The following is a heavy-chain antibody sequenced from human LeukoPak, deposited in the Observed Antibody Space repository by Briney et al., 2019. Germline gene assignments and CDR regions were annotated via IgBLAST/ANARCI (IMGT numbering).Heavy chain of an antibody. V-gene: IGHV3-7*03. D-gene: IGHD6-6*01. CDR2: INSDGSEG. CDR1: GFTFSGFW. Sequence: GGSLRLFCAVSGFTFSGFWMSWSRRAPGKGLEWVASINSDGSEGYYADVVKGRFTISRDNAKNSLYLQINSLRAEDTAVYYCARSSYSSSSSVWGQGTMVTVSS. J-gene: IGHJ3*01. CDR3: ARSSYSSSSSV.